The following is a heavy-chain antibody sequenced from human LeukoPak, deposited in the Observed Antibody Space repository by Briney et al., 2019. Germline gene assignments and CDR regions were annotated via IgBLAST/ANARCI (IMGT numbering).Heavy chain of an antibody. J-gene: IGHJ3*02. CDR3: ARGSSFGITMLSGPTPSRGAFDI. V-gene: IGHV4-39*01. CDR1: TGSISSSGYY. D-gene: IGHD3-10*01. Sequence: SETLSLTCAISTGSISSSGYYWGWIRQPPGKGLEWIGHIYYTGTTYYNPSLKSRVNISVDTSKDQFTLKLSSVTAADTAVYYCARGSSFGITMLSGPTPSRGAFDIWGQGTMVTVSS. CDR2: IYYTGTT.